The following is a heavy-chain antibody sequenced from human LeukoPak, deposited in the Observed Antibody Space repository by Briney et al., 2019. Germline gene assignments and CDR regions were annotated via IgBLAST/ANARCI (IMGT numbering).Heavy chain of an antibody. J-gene: IGHJ6*04. Sequence: SVTVSFLASGGTFISYAISWVRQPPGKGLEWMGGIIPIFGTANYAQKLQGRVTVTADEATSTAYMEMSSRRSEDTAVYYCASDPHDYESRFRGIDVWGKGSPGTVSS. V-gene: IGHV1-69*13. D-gene: IGHD4-17*01. CDR2: IIPIFGTA. CDR1: GGTFISYA. CDR3: ASDPHDYESRFRGIDV.